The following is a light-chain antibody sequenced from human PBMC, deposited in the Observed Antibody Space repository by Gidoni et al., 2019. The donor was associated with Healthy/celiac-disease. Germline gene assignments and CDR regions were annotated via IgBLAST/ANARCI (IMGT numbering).Light chain of an antibody. CDR2: GAI. J-gene: IGKJ2*01. V-gene: IGKV3-15*01. Sequence: EIVMPQSPAPLSVSTGERATLSCRASQSVSSNLAWYQQNPGQAPRRLIYGAITRATGIPARFSGSGSGTEFALTISSRQSEDFAVYFCQQYNNWPPRYTFGQGTKLEIK. CDR3: QQYNNWPPRYT. CDR1: QSVSSN.